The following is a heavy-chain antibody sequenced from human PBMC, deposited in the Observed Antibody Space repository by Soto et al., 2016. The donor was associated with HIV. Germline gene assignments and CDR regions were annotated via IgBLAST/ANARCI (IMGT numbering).Heavy chain of an antibody. Sequence: EVQLVESGGHLVQPGGSLRLSCEASGFIFSDYDMHWVRQVRGKGLEWVSGIDSAGDSYYSVSVKGRFSISREIAKNSLYLQMNSLRAGDTAVYYCAREATHDAFDVWGQGTIVTSL. J-gene: IGHJ3*01. CDR1: GFIFSDYD. CDR2: IDSAGDS. CDR3: AREATHDAFDV. V-gene: IGHV3-13*04.